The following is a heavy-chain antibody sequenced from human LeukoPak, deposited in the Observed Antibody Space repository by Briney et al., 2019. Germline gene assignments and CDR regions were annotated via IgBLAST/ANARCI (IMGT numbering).Heavy chain of an antibody. D-gene: IGHD6-13*01. CDR3: ARDLEAANTYYFDY. CDR2: ISSAGTT. J-gene: IGHJ4*02. CDR1: GFTVSSSY. Sequence: GGSLRLSCAASGFTVSSSYMSWVRQAPGKGLEWVSIISSAGTTYYADSVKGRFTISRDNSKSTVYLQVNSLRDEDTAVYYCARDLEAANTYYFDYWGQGTMVTVSS. V-gene: IGHV3-66*01.